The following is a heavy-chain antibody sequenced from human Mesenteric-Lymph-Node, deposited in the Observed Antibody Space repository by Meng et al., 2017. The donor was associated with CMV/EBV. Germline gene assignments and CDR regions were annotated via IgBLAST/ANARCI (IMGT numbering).Heavy chain of an antibody. CDR1: GYSFTSYL. CDR2: INTYNGRT. V-gene: IGHV1-18*01. CDR3: ARDRSSDY. J-gene: IGHJ4*02. D-gene: IGHD3-10*01. Sequence: ASVKVSCKASGYSFTSYLISWVRQAPGQGLEWMGWINTYNGRTTYAQKVQGRVTMTTDTSSTTAYMELGNLRSDDTAVYYCARDRSSDYWGPGTVVTVSS.